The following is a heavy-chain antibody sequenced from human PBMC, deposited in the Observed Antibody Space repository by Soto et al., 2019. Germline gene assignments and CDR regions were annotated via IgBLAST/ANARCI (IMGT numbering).Heavy chain of an antibody. CDR1: GFSLSTRGVG. J-gene: IGHJ4*02. D-gene: IGHD6-19*01. CDR3: AHRHSSGWYQY. CDR2: IYWDDDK. V-gene: IGHV2-5*02. Sequence: QITLKESGPTLGKPTQTLTLTCTFSGFSLSTRGVGVGWIRQPPGKALEWLALIYWDDDKRYSPSLKSRLTITKDTSKNQVVLTMTNMDPMDTATYYCAHRHSSGWYQYWGQGTLVTVSS.